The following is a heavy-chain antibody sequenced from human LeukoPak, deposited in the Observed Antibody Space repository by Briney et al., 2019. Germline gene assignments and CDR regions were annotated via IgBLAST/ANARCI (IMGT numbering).Heavy chain of an antibody. CDR1: GVSISSSNSY. CDR2: IYYSGNT. D-gene: IGHD3-10*01. Sequence: SETLSLTCTVSGVSISSSNSYWGWIRQPPGKGLEWIGSIYYSGNTYYNASLKSQVSISIDTSKNQFSLRLTSVTAADTAVYYCARAVTIRGSGSFFDYWGQGTLVTVSS. CDR3: ARAVTIRGSGSFFDY. V-gene: IGHV4-39*01. J-gene: IGHJ4*02.